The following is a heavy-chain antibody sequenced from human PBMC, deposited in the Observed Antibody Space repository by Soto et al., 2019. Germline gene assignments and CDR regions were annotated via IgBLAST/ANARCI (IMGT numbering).Heavy chain of an antibody. CDR3: PRHAGTSYDSDMDV. Sequence: QVQLVQSGAEVKKPGSSVKVSCKASGGSFSTYAISWVRHAPGQGLEWMGGVIPILGTTNNAQKFQGIVTRTTAESTGTANTGLAILRAADTALYLSPRHAGTSYDSDMDVWSHGTTV. D-gene: IGHD3-3*01. CDR1: GGSFSTYA. V-gene: IGHV1-69*05. J-gene: IGHJ6*02. CDR2: VIPILGTT.